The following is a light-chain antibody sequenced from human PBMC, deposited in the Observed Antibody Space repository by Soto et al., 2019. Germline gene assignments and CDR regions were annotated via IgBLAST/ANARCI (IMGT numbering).Light chain of an antibody. CDR2: GVS. J-gene: IGLJ3*02. Sequence: HSALTQPASVSGSPGQSITISCTGTSSDIGSHNFVSWHQQHPGKAPKFIIYGVSNRPSGVSNRFSGSKSGNTASLTISGLQADDEADYYCSSYTSTYIWVFGGGTKVTVL. CDR3: SSYTSTYIWV. V-gene: IGLV2-14*01. CDR1: SSDIGSHNF.